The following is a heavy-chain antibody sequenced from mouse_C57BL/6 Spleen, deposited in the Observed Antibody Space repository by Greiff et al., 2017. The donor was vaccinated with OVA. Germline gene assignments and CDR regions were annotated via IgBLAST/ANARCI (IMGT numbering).Heavy chain of an antibody. CDR3: ARRGYGFAMDY. CDR1: GYTFTSYW. D-gene: IGHD1-1*01. CDR2: IDPSDSYT. V-gene: IGHV1-50*01. Sequence: VLLQQPGAELVKPGASVKLSCKASGYTFTSYWMQWVKQRPGQGLEWIGEIDPSDSYTNYNQKFKGKATLTVDTSSSTAYMQLSSLTSEDSAVHYCARRGYGFAMDYWGQGTSVTVSS. J-gene: IGHJ4*01.